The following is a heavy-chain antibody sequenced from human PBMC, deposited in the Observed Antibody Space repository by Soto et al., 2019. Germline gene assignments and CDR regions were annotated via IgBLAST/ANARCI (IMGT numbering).Heavy chain of an antibody. Sequence: PSETLSLTCTVSGGSISNYYWNWIRQTPGKGLEWIGYIDYSGNTNYNPSLKSRVTISVDTSKDQFSLKLSSVTAADTAVYYCARVVDVAAAGNWFDPWGQGTLVTVSS. CDR2: IDYSGNT. CDR1: GGSISNYY. CDR3: ARVVDVAAAGNWFDP. V-gene: IGHV4-59*01. D-gene: IGHD6-13*01. J-gene: IGHJ5*02.